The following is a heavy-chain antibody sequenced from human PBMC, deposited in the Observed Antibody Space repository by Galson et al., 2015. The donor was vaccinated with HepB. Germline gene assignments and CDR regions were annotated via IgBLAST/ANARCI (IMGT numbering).Heavy chain of an antibody. CDR1: GFIFSDEY. V-gene: IGHV3-7*01. Sequence: SLRLSCAASGFIFSDEYMTWVRQAPGKGLEWVANIKEDGSEKYYGDSVKGRFTISRDNTENSLFLQMNSLRVEDTATYFCARDVGTAWGQGTLVIVSS. CDR3: ARDVGTA. J-gene: IGHJ5*02. CDR2: IKEDGSEK. D-gene: IGHD2-8*02.